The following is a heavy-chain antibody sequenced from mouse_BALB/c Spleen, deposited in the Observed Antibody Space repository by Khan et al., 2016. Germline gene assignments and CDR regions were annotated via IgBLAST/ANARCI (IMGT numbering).Heavy chain of an antibody. Sequence: VQLKQSGPELVKPGASVKISCKASGYTFTDNNMHWVKQSHGKTLEWIGYINPYDGNTGYNQKFKNKATLTVDISSNTAYMELRSLTSEDSAVYYCGRGYDGYPYYAMDYWDQGTSVTVSS. D-gene: IGHD2-3*01. V-gene: IGHV1S29*02. CDR2: INPYDGNT. CDR1: GYTFTDNN. J-gene: IGHJ4*01. CDR3: GRGYDGYPYYAMDY.